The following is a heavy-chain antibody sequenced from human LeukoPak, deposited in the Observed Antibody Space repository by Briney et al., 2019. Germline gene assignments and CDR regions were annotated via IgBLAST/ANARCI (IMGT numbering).Heavy chain of an antibody. CDR1: GYTFTSYG. CDR3: ARVSGAVRLGELLMSWFDP. D-gene: IGHD3-10*01. V-gene: IGHV1-18*01. Sequence: ASVKVSCKASGYTFTSYGISWVRQAPGQGLEWMGWISAYNGNTNYAQKLQGRVTMTTDTSTSTAYMELRSLRSDDTAVYYCARVSGAVRLGELLMSWFDPWGQGTLVTVSS. J-gene: IGHJ5*02. CDR2: ISAYNGNT.